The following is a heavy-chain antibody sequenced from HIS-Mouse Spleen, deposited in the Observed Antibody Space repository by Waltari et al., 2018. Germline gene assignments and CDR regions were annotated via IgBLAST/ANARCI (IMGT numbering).Heavy chain of an antibody. D-gene: IGHD6-13*01. V-gene: IGHV4-39*07. CDR2: IYYSGST. CDR3: AREIPYSSSWYDWYFDL. CDR1: GCPMSSRSYY. J-gene: IGHJ2*01. Sequence: QLQLQESGPGLVKPSETLSLTCTVSGCPMSSRSYYWAWIRQPPGKGLEWIGSIYYSGSTYYNPSLKSRVTISVDTSKNQFSLKLSSVTAADTAVYYCAREIPYSSSWYDWYFDLWGRGTLVTVSS.